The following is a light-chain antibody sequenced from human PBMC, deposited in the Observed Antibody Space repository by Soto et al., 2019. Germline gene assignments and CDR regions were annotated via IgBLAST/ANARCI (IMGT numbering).Light chain of an antibody. J-gene: IGLJ1*01. V-gene: IGLV2-8*01. CDR1: SSDVGGYNF. Sequence: QSALTQPPSASGSPGQSVTISCTGTSSDVGGYNFVAWYQQHPGKAPKLMISEVSKRPSGVPDRFSGSKSGNTASLTASGLQAEDEADYYCSSYAGSTIFVFGTGTKVTV. CDR3: SSYAGSTIFV. CDR2: EVS.